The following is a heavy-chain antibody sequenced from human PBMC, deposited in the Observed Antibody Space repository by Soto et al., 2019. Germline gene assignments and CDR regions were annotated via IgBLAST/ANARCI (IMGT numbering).Heavy chain of an antibody. CDR3: ARAPVLRFLEWPDYHYYYMDV. Sequence: ASVKVSCKASGYTFTSYDINWVRQATGQGLEWMGWMNPNSGNTGYAQKLQGRVTMTTDTSTSTAYMELRSLRSDDTAVYYCARAPVLRFLEWPDYHYYYMDVWGKGTAVTVSS. J-gene: IGHJ6*03. CDR2: MNPNSGNT. D-gene: IGHD3-3*01. V-gene: IGHV1-8*01. CDR1: GYTFTSYD.